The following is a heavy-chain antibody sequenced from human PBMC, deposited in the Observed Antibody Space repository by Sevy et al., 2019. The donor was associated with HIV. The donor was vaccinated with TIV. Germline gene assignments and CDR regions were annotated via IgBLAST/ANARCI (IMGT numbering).Heavy chain of an antibody. CDR2: IYSDGRT. CDR3: ARDRYYDASGYYYSHYGMDV. D-gene: IGHD3-22*01. J-gene: IGHJ6*02. V-gene: IGHV3-66*01. Sequence: GGSLRLSCAASGLSVSDNYMNWVRQAPGKGLELVSVIYSDGRTYYPDSVKGRFSISRDNSKNTLYLHMKSLRPEDTAVYYCARDRYYDASGYYYSHYGMDVWGQGTTVTVSS. CDR1: GLSVSDNY.